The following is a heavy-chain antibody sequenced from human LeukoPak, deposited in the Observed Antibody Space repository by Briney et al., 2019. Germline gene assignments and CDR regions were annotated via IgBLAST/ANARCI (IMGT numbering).Heavy chain of an antibody. J-gene: IGHJ4*02. CDR3: VNSLDGTGWWDFDC. CDR1: GSTFSTYG. V-gene: IGHV3-30*18. CDR2: ISYDGHNE. Sequence: GKSLRLSCVASGSTFSTYGMHWVRQAPGKGLEWVGVISYDGHNEHYSDSVKGRFTISRDNSKNTLYLQMNSLRAEDSAVYYCVNSLDGTGWWDFDCWGQGTLVTVSS. D-gene: IGHD6-19*01.